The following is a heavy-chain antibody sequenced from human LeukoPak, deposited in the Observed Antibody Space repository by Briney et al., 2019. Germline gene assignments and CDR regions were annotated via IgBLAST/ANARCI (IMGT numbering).Heavy chain of an antibody. CDR1: GFTFSSYA. CDR2: INTDGSIT. D-gene: IGHD3-10*01. J-gene: IGHJ4*02. Sequence: GGSLRLSCAASGFTFSSYAMSWVRQAPGKGLVWVSRINTDGSITNYADSVKGRFSISRDNAKNTLYLQMSSLRAEDTAVYYCARDRGPRTGFMVREAYDYWGQGTLVTVSS. CDR3: ARDRGPRTGFMVREAYDY. V-gene: IGHV3-74*01.